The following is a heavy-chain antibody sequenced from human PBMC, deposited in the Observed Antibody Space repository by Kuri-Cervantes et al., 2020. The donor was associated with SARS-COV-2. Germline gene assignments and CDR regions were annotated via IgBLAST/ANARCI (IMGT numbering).Heavy chain of an antibody. Sequence: ASVKVSCKASGYTFTSYDINWVRQATGQGLEWMGWMSPNSGNTGYAQKFQGRVTITRNTSISTAYMELSSLRSEDTAVYYCARAFSNYVDWFDPWGQGTLVTVSS. CDR3: ARAFSNYVDWFDP. V-gene: IGHV1-8*03. CDR1: GYTFTSYD. CDR2: MSPNSGNT. J-gene: IGHJ5*02. D-gene: IGHD4-11*01.